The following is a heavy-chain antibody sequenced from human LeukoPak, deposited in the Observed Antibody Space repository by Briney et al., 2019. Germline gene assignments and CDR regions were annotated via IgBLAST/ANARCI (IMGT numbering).Heavy chain of an antibody. J-gene: IGHJ5*02. Sequence: PSETLSLTCTVSGGSISSGSYYWSWIRQPAWKGLEWIGRIYTSGSTNYNPSLKSRVTISVDTSKNQFSLKLSSVTAADTAVYYCARGKQQLVPGIWFDPWGQGTLVTVSS. CDR2: IYTSGST. CDR3: ARGKQQLVPGIWFDP. D-gene: IGHD6-13*01. CDR1: GGSISSGSYY. V-gene: IGHV4-61*02.